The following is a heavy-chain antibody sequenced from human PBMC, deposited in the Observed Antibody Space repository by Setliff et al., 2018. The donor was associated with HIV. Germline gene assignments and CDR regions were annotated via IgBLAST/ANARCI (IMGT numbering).Heavy chain of an antibody. Sequence: LSLTCTVSGGSISGYYWSWIRQPPGKGLEWIGYITYSGSTKYNPSLKSRVTISIDTSKNQFSLKLSSVTPADTAVYYCARGEEDDTFDIWGHGTMVTVSS. J-gene: IGHJ3*02. V-gene: IGHV4-59*01. CDR2: ITYSGST. CDR3: ARGEEDDTFDI. CDR1: GGSISGYY.